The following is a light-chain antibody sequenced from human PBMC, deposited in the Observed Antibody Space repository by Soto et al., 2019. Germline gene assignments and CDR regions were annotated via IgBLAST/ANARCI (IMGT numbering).Light chain of an antibody. CDR3: GAWDDSLSAV. V-gene: IGLV1-51*01. CDR1: KSNIGNNY. Sequence: QSVLTQPPSVSAAPGQTVTISCSGSKSNIGNNYVSWYQHLPGTAPKLLIYDNSKRPTGIPDRFSGSKSGTSATLGITGLQTGDEADYYCGAWDDSLSAVFGGGTQLTVL. CDR2: DNS. J-gene: IGLJ2*01.